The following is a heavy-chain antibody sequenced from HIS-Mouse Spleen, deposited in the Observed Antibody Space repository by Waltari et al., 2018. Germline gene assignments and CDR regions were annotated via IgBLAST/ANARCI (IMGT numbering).Heavy chain of an antibody. CDR2: IYYSGST. CDR3: ARTRGYWYFDL. CDR1: GGSISSSSYY. Sequence: QLQLQESGPGLVKPSETLSLTCTVSGGSISSSSYYWGWIRQPPGKGLEWIGSIYYSGSTYYNPSLNSRVTISVDTSKNQFSLKLSSVTAADTAVYYCARTRGYWYFDLWGRGTLVTVSS. J-gene: IGHJ2*01. V-gene: IGHV4-39*01. D-gene: IGHD3-10*01.